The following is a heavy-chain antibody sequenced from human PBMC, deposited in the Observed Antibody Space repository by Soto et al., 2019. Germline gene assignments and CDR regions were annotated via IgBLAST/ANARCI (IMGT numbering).Heavy chain of an antibody. CDR3: ARVVVAWSYTFDI. Sequence: KSSETLWVTCTICRGCISIGGYSWSWIRQHPGKGLEWIGYIYYSGSTYYNPSLKSRVTRAVDTSKNQFSLKLSSVTAADTAVYHCARVVVAWSYTFDIWGHGTMVTGSS. CDR1: RGCISIGGYS. J-gene: IGHJ3*02. V-gene: IGHV4-31*03. D-gene: IGHD2-15*01. CDR2: IYYSGST.